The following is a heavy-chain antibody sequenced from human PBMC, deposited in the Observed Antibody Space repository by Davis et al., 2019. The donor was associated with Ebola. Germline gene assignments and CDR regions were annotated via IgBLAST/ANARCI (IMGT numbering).Heavy chain of an antibody. Sequence: ASVKVSCKASGYTFTSYAMNWVRQAPGQGLEWMGWISVYNGNTNYAQILQGRVTMTTDTSTSTAYMELRSLRSDDTAVYYCARSHHSSSGVDYWGQGTLVTVSS. V-gene: IGHV1-18*01. CDR2: ISVYNGNT. CDR1: GYTFTSYA. CDR3: ARSHHSSSGVDY. J-gene: IGHJ4*02. D-gene: IGHD6-13*01.